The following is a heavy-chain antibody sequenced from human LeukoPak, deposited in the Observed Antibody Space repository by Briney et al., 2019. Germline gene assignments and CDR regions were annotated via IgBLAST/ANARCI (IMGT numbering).Heavy chain of an antibody. D-gene: IGHD3-22*01. CDR3: ARWYYDSSGYYYGDAFDI. Sequence: PSETLSLTCAVYGGSFSGCDWSWIRQPPGKGLEWMGEINHSGSTNYNPSLKSRVTISVDTSKNQFSLKLRSVTAADTAVYYCARWYYDSSGYYYGDAFDIWGQGTMVTVSS. CDR1: GGSFSGCD. CDR2: INHSGST. J-gene: IGHJ3*02. V-gene: IGHV4-34*01.